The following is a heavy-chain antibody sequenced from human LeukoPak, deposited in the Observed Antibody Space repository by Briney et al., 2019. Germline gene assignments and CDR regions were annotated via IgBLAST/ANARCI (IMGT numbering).Heavy chain of an antibody. D-gene: IGHD6-19*01. Sequence: PSETLSLTCTVSGGSISSYYWSWIRQPPGKGLEWIGYIYYSGSTNYNPSLKSRVTISVDTSKNQFSLKLSSVTAADTAAYYCARHASSGWRIIGAFDIWGQGTMVTVSS. CDR3: ARHASSGWRIIGAFDI. CDR2: IYYSGST. CDR1: GGSISSYY. J-gene: IGHJ3*02. V-gene: IGHV4-59*08.